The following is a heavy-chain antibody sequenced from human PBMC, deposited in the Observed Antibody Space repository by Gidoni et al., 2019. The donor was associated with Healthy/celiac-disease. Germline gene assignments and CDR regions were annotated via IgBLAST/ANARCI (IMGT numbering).Heavy chain of an antibody. Sequence: QVQLQQWGAGLLKPSETLSLTCAVYGGSFSGYYWSWIRQPPGKGLEWIGEINHSGSTNYNPSLKSRVTISVDTSKNQFSLKLSSVTAADTAVYYCARGRGRAPSFDYWGQGTLVTVSS. J-gene: IGHJ4*02. CDR2: INHSGST. CDR1: GGSFSGYY. CDR3: ARGRGRAPSFDY. V-gene: IGHV4-34*01.